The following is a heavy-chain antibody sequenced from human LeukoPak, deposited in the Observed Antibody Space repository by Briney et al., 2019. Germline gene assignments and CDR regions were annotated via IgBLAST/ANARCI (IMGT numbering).Heavy chain of an antibody. J-gene: IGHJ4*02. Sequence: GESLKISCKASGYTFISYWIAWVRQMPGKGPEWMGVIFPDDSDTRYSPSFQGQVTISADKSISTAYLQWSSLKAPDTATYYCAKMLHRGGPSDYWGAGTLVTVSS. D-gene: IGHD3-10*01. CDR2: IFPDDSDT. V-gene: IGHV5-51*01. CDR3: AKMLHRGGPSDY. CDR1: GYTFISYW.